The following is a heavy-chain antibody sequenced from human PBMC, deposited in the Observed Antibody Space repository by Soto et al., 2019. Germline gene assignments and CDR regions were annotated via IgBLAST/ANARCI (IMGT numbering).Heavy chain of an antibody. CDR2: INLDGSAK. V-gene: IGHV3-7*01. CDR3: ARLLGDVTTLDY. D-gene: IGHD3-22*01. Sequence: PGGSLRLSFEDFRFTSFNFFISWVRQAPGKGLEWVASINLDGSAKYYVDSVKGRFTISRDDAKNSLYLQMNSLRGEDTAVYYCARLLGDVTTLDYWGQGT. CDR1: RFTSFNFF. J-gene: IGHJ4*02.